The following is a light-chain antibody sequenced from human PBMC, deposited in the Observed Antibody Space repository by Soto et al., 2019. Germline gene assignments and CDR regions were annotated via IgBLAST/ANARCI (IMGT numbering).Light chain of an antibody. J-gene: IGKJ1*01. CDR2: EVS. CDR1: QSLIHSDGNTY. V-gene: IGKV2-30*02. Sequence: DVVMTQSPLSLPVTLGQPASISCRSSQSLIHSDGNTYLNWFQQRPGQSPRRLIYEVSDRDSGVPDRFSGSGSGTDFTLKISRVEAEYFGVYYCMQGTHWPWTFGQGTEVEIK. CDR3: MQGTHWPWT.